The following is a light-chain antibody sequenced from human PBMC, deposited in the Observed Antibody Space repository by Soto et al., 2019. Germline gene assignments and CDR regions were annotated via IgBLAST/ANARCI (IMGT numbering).Light chain of an antibody. CDR2: DVN. V-gene: IGLV2-14*01. CDR3: FSKISGFVYG. J-gene: IGLJ1*01. CDR1: NTDLGVYGY. Sequence: QSVLAQPASVSGSFGRSITISCSGPNTDLGVYGYVSWYQHHPGKAPKLLIYDVNNRPSGISDRFSGSKSGDTASLTISGLQAEDEADYFCFSKISGFVYGFGTGTKVTVL.